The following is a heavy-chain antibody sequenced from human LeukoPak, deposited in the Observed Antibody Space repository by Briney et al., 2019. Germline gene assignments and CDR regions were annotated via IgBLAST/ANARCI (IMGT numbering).Heavy chain of an antibody. CDR1: GFTFSSYG. V-gene: IGHV3-30*18. Sequence: PGRSLRLSCAASGFTFSSYGMHWVRQAPGKGLELVAVISYDGSNKYYADSVKGRFTISRDNSKNTLYLQMNSLRAEDTAVYYCAKERYSSPHDAFDIWGQGTMVTVS. J-gene: IGHJ3*02. D-gene: IGHD6-19*01. CDR2: ISYDGSNK. CDR3: AKERYSSPHDAFDI.